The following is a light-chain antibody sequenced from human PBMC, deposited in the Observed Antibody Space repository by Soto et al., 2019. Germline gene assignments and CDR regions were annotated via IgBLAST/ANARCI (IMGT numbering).Light chain of an antibody. J-gene: IGLJ3*02. CDR3: SSYTSSSTPEV. V-gene: IGLV2-14*01. CDR1: SSDVGGYSY. CDR2: EVN. Sequence: QSALTQPASVSGSPGQSITISCTGTSSDVGGYSYVSWYQQHPGKAPKLIIYEVNNRPSGLSNRFSGSKSGNTAFLTISGLQAEDEAEYYCSSYTSSSTPEVFGGGTKLTVL.